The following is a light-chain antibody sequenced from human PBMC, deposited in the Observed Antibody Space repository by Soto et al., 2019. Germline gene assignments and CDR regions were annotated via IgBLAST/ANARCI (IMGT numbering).Light chain of an antibody. CDR2: GAS. Sequence: IVMTHSPATLSVAPRERVTFSFSSVQGVGRKLAWYQHQPGQAPSLLISGASHGATGIPARFSRSGSGTEFTLTISRLQSEDFAVNYCPQYNKWPLPFGGGTKWIS. CDR1: QGVGRK. V-gene: IGKV3-15*01. J-gene: IGKJ4*01. CDR3: PQYNKWPLP.